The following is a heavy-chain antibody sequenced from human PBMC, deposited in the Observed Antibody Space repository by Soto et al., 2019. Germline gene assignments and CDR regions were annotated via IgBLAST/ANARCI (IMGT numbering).Heavy chain of an antibody. Sequence: PSETLSLTCTVSGGSISSYYWSWIRQPPGKGLEWIGYIYYSEITNYNPSLKSRVTISVDTSKNQFSLKVSSVTAADTAVYYCASSPGVSAFDIWGQGTMVTVSS. CDR1: GGSISSYY. CDR3: ASSPGVSAFDI. J-gene: IGHJ3*02. V-gene: IGHV4-59*01. CDR2: IYYSEIT. D-gene: IGHD2-8*01.